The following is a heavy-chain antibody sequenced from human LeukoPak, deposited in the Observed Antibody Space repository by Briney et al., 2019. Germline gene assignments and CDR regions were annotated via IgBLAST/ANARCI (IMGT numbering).Heavy chain of an antibody. V-gene: IGHV4-61*02. CDR2: IYSPGT. CDR1: AGSINSDDYY. CDR3: ARGIGTSYESSRDAFDI. J-gene: IGHJ3*02. D-gene: IGHD3-22*01. Sequence: SETLSLTCTVSAGSINSDDYYWGWIRQPAGKGLEWIGRIYSPGTNYNYNPSLESRVTISIDTSKNQFSLKLTSVTAGDMSVYYCARGIGTSYESSRDAFDIWGQGTMVTVSS.